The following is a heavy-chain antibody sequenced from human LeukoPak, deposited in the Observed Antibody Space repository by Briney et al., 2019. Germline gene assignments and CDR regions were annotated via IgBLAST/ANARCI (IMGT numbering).Heavy chain of an antibody. V-gene: IGHV4-59*01. CDR3: ARVESSWYIEK. CDR2: IYYNGST. CDR1: GGSISSYY. J-gene: IGHJ4*02. D-gene: IGHD6-13*01. Sequence: SETLSLTCTVSGGSISSYYWSWIRQPPGKGMEWMGYIYYNGSTNYNPSLKSRVTISVDTSKNQFSLKLSSVTAADTAVYYCARVESSWYIEKWGQGTLVTVSS.